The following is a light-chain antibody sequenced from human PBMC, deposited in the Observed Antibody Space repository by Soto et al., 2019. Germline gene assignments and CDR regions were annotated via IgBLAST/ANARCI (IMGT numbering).Light chain of an antibody. Sequence: EKVMTQSPAALSVSPGERATLSCRASQSVNSNLAWYQRKPGQAPRLLLYGASTRATGIPARFSGSASGTEFTLTISSLQSEDSAVYYCQQYNDWPLTFGGGTTVEIK. CDR3: QQYNDWPLT. J-gene: IGKJ4*01. CDR1: QSVNSN. V-gene: IGKV3-15*01. CDR2: GAS.